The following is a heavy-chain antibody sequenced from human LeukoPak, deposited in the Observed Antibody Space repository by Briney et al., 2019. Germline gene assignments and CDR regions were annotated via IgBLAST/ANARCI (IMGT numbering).Heavy chain of an antibody. J-gene: IGHJ5*02. CDR3: ATDRSRGVNHWFDP. V-gene: IGHV3-74*01. D-gene: IGHD3-10*01. CDR2: INGDGSIA. CDR1: GVTFSSYW. Sequence: GGSLRLSCEASGVTFSSYWMHWVRQAPGKGLVWLSRINGDGSIAIYADSVKGRFTISRDNAKNTLFLQMNSLRAEDTAVYYCATDRSRGVNHWFDPWGQGTLVTVSS.